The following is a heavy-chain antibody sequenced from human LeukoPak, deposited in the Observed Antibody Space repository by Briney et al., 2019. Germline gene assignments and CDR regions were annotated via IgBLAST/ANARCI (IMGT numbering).Heavy chain of an antibody. D-gene: IGHD2-2*01. J-gene: IGHJ6*03. V-gene: IGHV4-4*09. Sequence: NPSETLSLTCTVSGGSISSYYWSWIRQPPGKGLEWIGYIYTSGSTNYNPSLKSRVTISVDTSKNQFSLKLSSVTAADTAVYYCARHGRGCSSTNWLGYYYYYMDVWGKGTTVTVSS. CDR1: GGSISSYY. CDR2: IYTSGST. CDR3: ARHGRGCSSTNWLGYYYYYMDV.